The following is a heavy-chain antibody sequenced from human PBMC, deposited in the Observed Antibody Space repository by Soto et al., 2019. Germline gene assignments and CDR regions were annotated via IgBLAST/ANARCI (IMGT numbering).Heavy chain of an antibody. Sequence: GASVKVSCKASGGTFSSYAISWVRQAPGQGLEWMGGIIPIFGTANYAQKFQGRVTITADKSTSTAYMELSSLRSEDTAVYYCASGLEGRRLFDYWGQGTLVTVSS. V-gene: IGHV1-69*06. CDR2: IIPIFGTA. J-gene: IGHJ4*02. CDR1: GGTFSSYA. D-gene: IGHD3-16*01. CDR3: ASGLEGRRLFDY.